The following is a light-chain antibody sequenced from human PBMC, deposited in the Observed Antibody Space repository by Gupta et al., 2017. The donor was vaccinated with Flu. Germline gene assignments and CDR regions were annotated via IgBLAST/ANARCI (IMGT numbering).Light chain of an antibody. V-gene: IGKV3-11*01. Sequence: PATLSLSPGERATLSCRSSQSVSSYLAWYQQKAGQAPRLLIYDASNRATGIPARFSGSGSGTDFTLTISSLEPEDFAVYYCQQRSNWPLTFGGGTKVEIK. CDR1: QSVSSY. J-gene: IGKJ4*01. CDR2: DAS. CDR3: QQRSNWPLT.